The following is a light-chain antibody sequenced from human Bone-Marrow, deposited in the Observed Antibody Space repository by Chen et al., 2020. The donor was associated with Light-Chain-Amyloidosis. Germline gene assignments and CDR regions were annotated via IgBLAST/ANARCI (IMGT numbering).Light chain of an antibody. J-gene: IGKJ5*01. CDR1: QSLLYTSNSKNN. V-gene: IGKV4-1*01. Sequence: DVVLTQFPTALAVSLAERATINCNSSQSLLYTSNSKNNLAWYQQKPGHPPKLLTYGASTRDSGLPDRFTGSGSGTDFTLTINSLQAEDVAVYYCQQYYSPPITFGQGTRLEIQ. CDR2: GAS. CDR3: QQYYSPPIT.